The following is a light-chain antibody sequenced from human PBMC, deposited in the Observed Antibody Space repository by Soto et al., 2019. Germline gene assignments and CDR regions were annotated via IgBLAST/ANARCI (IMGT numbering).Light chain of an antibody. CDR3: QQYSGWPLS. V-gene: IGKV3-20*01. CDR2: AAS. J-gene: IGKJ4*01. Sequence: EIVLTQSPGTLSLSPGERATLSCRASQSVTSNYLAWYQQKPGQAPRPLIYAASTRATGIPARFSGNGFGAECTRTISSLQSEDFAVYYCQQYSGWPLSFSGGTKVEIK. CDR1: QSVTSNY.